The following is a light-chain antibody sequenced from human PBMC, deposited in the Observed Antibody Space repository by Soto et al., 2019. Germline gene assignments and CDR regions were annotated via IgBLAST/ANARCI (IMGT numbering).Light chain of an antibody. CDR2: GAS. V-gene: IGKV3-20*01. J-gene: IGKJ4*01. CDR1: PGGGRNY. Sequence: EIVLTQSPGTLSLSPGEKANLSFQASPGGGRNYLAWYQQKLGQAPRLLIHGASSRATGIPDRFSGSGSGTDFILTISRVEPEDFAVYYCQQYASSPLTFGGGTKVEIK. CDR3: QQYASSPLT.